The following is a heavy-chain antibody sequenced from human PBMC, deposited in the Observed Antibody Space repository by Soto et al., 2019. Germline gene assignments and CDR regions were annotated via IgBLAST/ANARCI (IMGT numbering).Heavy chain of an antibody. D-gene: IGHD2-2*01. J-gene: IGHJ6*02. CDR1: GFTFGDYA. V-gene: IGHV3-49*04. CDR3: TREVVVVPAARDYYYGMDV. Sequence: GGSLRLSCTASGFTFGDYAMSWVRQAPGKGLEWVGLIRSKAYGVTTEYAASVKGRFTISRDDSKSIAYLQMNSLKTEDTAVYYCTREVVVVPAARDYYYGMDVWVQGTTVTVSS. CDR2: IRSKAYGVTT.